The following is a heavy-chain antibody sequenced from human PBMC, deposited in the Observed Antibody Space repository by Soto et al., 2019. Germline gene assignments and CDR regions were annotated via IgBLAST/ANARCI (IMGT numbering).Heavy chain of an antibody. CDR2: IYPGDSDT. J-gene: IGHJ6*02. D-gene: IGHD2-15*01. Sequence: GESLKISCKGSGYSFTSYWIGWVRQMPGKGLEWMGIIYPGDSDTRYSPSFQGQVTMTTDTSTSTAYMELRSLRSDGTAVYYCARVGGQNYYSMDVWGQGTTVTVSS. V-gene: IGHV5-51*01. CDR3: ARVGGQNYYSMDV. CDR1: GYSFTSYW.